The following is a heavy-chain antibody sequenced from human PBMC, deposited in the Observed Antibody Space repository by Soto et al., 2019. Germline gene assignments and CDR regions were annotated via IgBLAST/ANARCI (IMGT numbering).Heavy chain of an antibody. CDR1: GFTFSSYG. CDR2: IRSDGDTT. D-gene: IGHD1-26*01. V-gene: IGHV3-23*01. Sequence: EVQVLESGGGLVQPGGSLRLPCAAAGFTFSSYGMNWVRQAPGKGLEWVSGIRSDGDTTYNAESVKGRFTVSRDGSKNTVYLQMNSLRAEDTAVYYCAKGKGVGATPDGANCWGQGTLVTVS. CDR3: AKGKGVGATPDGANC. J-gene: IGHJ4*02.